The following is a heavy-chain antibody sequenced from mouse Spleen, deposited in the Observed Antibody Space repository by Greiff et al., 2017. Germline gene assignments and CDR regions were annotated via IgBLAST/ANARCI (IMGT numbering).Heavy chain of an antibody. CDR1: GYTFTSYW. D-gene: IGHD1-1*01. CDR3: TREGITTGWFAY. CDR2: IYPGSGST. J-gene: IGHJ3*01. Sequence: LKQPGSELVRPGASVKLSCKASGYTFTSYWMHWVKQRPGQGLEWIGNIYPGSGSTNYDEKFKSKATLTVDTSSSTAYMQLSSLTSEDSAVYYCTREGITTGWFAYWGQGTLVTVSA. V-gene: IGHV1S22*01.